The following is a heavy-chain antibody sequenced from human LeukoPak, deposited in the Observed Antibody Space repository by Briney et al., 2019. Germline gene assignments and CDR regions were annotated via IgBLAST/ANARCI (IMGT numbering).Heavy chain of an antibody. Sequence: SVKVSCKASGGSFSGKAISWVRQAPGQGLEWMGGIIPMFETTNYAQKFLGRVTITADESTNAAYMELSSLISEDTALYFCATSRRIHGSGLAVRYSWLDPWGQGTLVTVSS. V-gene: IGHV1-69*13. J-gene: IGHJ5*02. CDR3: ATSRRIHGSGLAVRYSWLDP. D-gene: IGHD3-10*01. CDR2: IIPMFETT. CDR1: GGSFSGKA.